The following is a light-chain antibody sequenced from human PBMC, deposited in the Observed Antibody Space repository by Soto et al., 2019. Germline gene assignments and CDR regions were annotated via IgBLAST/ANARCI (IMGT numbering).Light chain of an antibody. V-gene: IGKV3-15*01. CDR2: GAS. CDR3: QQYNKWPPLT. CDR1: QSIRGD. Sequence: EIVMTQSPATLSVSPGERATLSGRAGQSIRGDLAGYHQKAGQAPRLLIYGASTRATGVPARFSGSGSGTEFTLTISSLQSEDFAVYYCQQYNKWPPLTFGGGTEVEIK. J-gene: IGKJ4*01.